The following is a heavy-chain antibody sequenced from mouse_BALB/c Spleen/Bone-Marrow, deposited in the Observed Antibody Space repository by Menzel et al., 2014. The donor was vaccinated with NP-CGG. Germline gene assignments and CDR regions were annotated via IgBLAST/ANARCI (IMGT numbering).Heavy chain of an antibody. CDR1: GYTFTSYL. J-gene: IGHJ3*01. CDR3: TRTYGNYPAWFAY. CDR2: IYPGSGST. Sequence: LQQPGSELVRPGASVKLSCKASGYTFTSYLIHWVKRRPGQGLEWIGNIYPGSGSTNYDEKFKSKATLTVDTSSSTAYMQLSSLTSEDSAVYYCTRTYGNYPAWFAYWGQGTLVTVSA. V-gene: IGHV1S22*01. D-gene: IGHD2-1*01.